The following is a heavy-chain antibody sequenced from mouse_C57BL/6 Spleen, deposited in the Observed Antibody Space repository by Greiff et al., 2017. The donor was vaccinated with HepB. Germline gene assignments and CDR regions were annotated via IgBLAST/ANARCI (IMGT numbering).Heavy chain of an antibody. J-gene: IGHJ3*01. CDR3: ARQLRLLAWFAY. V-gene: IGHV1-82*01. CDR2: IYPGDGDT. D-gene: IGHD3-2*02. CDR1: GYAFSSSW. Sequence: QVQLQQSGPELVKPGASVKISCKASGYAFSSSWMNWVKQSPGKGLEWIGRIYPGDGDTNYNGKFKGKATLTADKSSSTAYMQLSSLTSEDSAVYFCARQLRLLAWFAYWGQGTLVTVSA.